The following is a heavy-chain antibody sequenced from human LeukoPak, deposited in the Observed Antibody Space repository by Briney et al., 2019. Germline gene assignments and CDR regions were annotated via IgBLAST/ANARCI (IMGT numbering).Heavy chain of an antibody. CDR2: IYTSGST. CDR3: ARSGTYYNNWFDP. D-gene: IGHD3-10*01. J-gene: IGHJ5*02. Sequence: SETLSLTCTVSGGSISSGSYYWSWIRQPAGKGLEWIGRIYTSGSTNYNPSLKSRVTISVDTSKNQFSLKLSSVTAADTAVYYCARSGTYYNNWFDPWGQGTLVIVSS. CDR1: GGSISSGSYY. V-gene: IGHV4-61*02.